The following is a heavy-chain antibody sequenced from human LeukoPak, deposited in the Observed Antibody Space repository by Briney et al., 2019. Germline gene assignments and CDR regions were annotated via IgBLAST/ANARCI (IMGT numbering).Heavy chain of an antibody. V-gene: IGHV3-7*05. CDR2: INQDGSEK. CDR1: GFTFSSYA. J-gene: IGHJ6*02. Sequence: PGGSLRLSCAASGFTFSSYAMSWVRQAPGKGLEWVASINQDGSEKYYVDSEKGRCTISRDNAKTSLYLQMRSLRAEDAAAYYCVRDGPGGIEARKRYYGMDVWGQGTTVSVSS. D-gene: IGHD6-6*01. CDR3: VRDGPGGIEARKRYYGMDV.